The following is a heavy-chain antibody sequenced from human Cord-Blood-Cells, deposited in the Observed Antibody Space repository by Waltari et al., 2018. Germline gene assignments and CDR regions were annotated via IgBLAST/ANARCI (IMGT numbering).Heavy chain of an antibody. J-gene: IGHJ4*02. Sequence: QLQLQESGPGLVKPSETLSLTCTVSGGSISSSSYYWGWFRQPPGKGLEWIGSIYYSGSTYYNPALKSRVTISVDTSKNQFSLKLSSVTAADTAVYYCARRDYYGSGSSPFDYWGQGTLVTVSS. CDR1: GGSISSSSYY. V-gene: IGHV4-39*01. D-gene: IGHD3-10*01. CDR3: ARRDYYGSGSSPFDY. CDR2: IYYSGST.